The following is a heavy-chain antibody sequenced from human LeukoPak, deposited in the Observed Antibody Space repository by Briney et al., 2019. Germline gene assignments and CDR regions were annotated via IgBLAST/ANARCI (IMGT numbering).Heavy chain of an antibody. Sequence: TGGPLRLSCAASGFTFITYWMSWVRQAPGKGLEWVANIKEDGGEKNYVDAVTGRFTISSDNARNSLHLHLNSLRAEDTAMSYCETSSRSSGWFDPRGQGTLVTVSS. V-gene: IGHV3-7*01. D-gene: IGHD6-6*01. CDR3: ETSSRSSGWFDP. CDR2: IKEDGGEK. J-gene: IGHJ5*02. CDR1: GFTFITYW.